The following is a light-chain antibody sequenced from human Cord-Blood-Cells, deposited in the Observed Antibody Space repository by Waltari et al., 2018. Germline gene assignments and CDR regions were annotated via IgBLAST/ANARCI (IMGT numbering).Light chain of an antibody. V-gene: IGKV1D-43*01. CDR2: YAS. Sequence: AIRMTQSPFSLSASVGDRVTITCWASQGISSYLAWYQQKPAKAPKLFIYYASSLQSGVPPRFSGSGSGTDYTLTISSLQPEDFATYYCQQYYSTPFTFGPGTKVDIK. CDR1: QGISSY. CDR3: QQYYSTPFT. J-gene: IGKJ3*01.